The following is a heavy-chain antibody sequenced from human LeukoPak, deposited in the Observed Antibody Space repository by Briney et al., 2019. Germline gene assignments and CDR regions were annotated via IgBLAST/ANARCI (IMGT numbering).Heavy chain of an antibody. V-gene: IGHV4-39*07. J-gene: IGHJ4*02. Sequence: KTSETLSLTCTVSGDSVSTSSHYGGWIRQPPGKGLEWIGSIYGSGTTYYNPSLNSRVTISLDTSKNQFSLRLSSVTAADTAVFYCARGGLTGPLGDWGQGMLVTVSS. CDR3: ARGGLTGPLGD. CDR1: GDSVSTSSHY. D-gene: IGHD3-9*01. CDR2: IYGSGTT.